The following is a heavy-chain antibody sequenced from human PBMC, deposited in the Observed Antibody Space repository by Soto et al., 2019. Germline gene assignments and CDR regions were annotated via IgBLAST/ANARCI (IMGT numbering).Heavy chain of an antibody. CDR2: ISYDGSHE. V-gene: IGHV3-30*18. J-gene: IGHJ5*02. Sequence: GGSLRLSCAASGFTFSNYGMHWVRQTPGKGLEWVAVISYDGSHEFYTDSVKGRFTISRDNSKNTLYLQMNSLKTEDTAMYYCAKDPKCCTIGSHFLDDWFDPWGQGTLVTVSS. CDR1: GFTFSNYG. D-gene: IGHD2-8*01. CDR3: AKDPKCCTIGSHFLDDWFDP.